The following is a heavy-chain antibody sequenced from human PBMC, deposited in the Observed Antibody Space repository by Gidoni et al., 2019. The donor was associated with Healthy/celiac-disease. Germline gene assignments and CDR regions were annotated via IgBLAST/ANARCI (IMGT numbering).Heavy chain of an antibody. CDR1: GGPISSYY. CDR3: ARGGYSSSWYVFDY. D-gene: IGHD6-13*01. V-gene: IGHV4-59*01. Sequence: QVQLQESGPGLVKPSETLSLTCTVSGGPISSYYWSWIRQPPGKGLEWIGYIYYSGSTNYNPSLKSRVTISVDTSKNQFSLKLSSVTAADTAVYYCARGGYSSSWYVFDYWGQGTLVTVSS. CDR2: IYYSGST. J-gene: IGHJ4*02.